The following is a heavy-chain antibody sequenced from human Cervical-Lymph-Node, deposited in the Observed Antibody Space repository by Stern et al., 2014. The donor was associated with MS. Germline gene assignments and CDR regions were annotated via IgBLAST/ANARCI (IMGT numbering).Heavy chain of an antibody. CDR3: ARDRGSYSDY. J-gene: IGHJ4*02. V-gene: IGHV1-2*02. Sequence: QVKLAQSGAEVERPAASVTVSCKASGYTFTAYFLHWVRQAPGQGLEWMGWISTKTGSATYAQKFQDRVTMTRDTSINTGYMEVSSLRSDDAAVYYCARDRGSYSDYWGQGTLVAVSS. D-gene: IGHD1-26*01. CDR2: ISTKTGSA. CDR1: GYTFTAYF.